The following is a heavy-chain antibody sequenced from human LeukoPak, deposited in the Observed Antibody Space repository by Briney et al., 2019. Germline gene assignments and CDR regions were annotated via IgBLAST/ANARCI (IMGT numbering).Heavy chain of an antibody. CDR3: ARTEYYFDY. J-gene: IGHJ4*02. D-gene: IGHD3-10*01. Sequence: PSETLSLTCTVSGGSISSYYWSWIRQPPGKGLEWIGYMYDSGSTNYNPSLKSRVTISVDTSKNQFSLKLSSVTAADTAVYYCARTEYYFDYWGQGTLVTVSS. CDR2: MYDSGST. CDR1: GGSISSYY. V-gene: IGHV4-59*01.